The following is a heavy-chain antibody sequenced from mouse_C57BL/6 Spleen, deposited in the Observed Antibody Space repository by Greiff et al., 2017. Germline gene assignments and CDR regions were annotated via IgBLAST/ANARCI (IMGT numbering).Heavy chain of an antibody. CDR1: GYAFTNYL. J-gene: IGHJ3*01. CDR3: AISAPSQSPAY. V-gene: IGHV1-54*01. CDR2: INPGSGGT. Sequence: VQLQQSGAELVRPGTSVKVSCKASGYAFTNYLIEWVKQRPGQGLEWIGVINPGSGGTNYNEKFKGKATLTADKSSSTAYMQLSSLTSEDSAVYFCAISAPSQSPAYWGQGTLVTVSA.